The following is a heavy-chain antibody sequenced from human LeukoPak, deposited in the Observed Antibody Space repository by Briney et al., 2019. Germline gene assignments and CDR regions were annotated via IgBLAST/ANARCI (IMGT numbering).Heavy chain of an antibody. CDR1: GGSISSGDYY. J-gene: IGHJ4*02. D-gene: IGHD6-13*01. CDR2: IYYSGST. CDR3: ARSYSSSSFDLNFDY. V-gene: IGHV4-30-4*01. Sequence: PSQTLSLTCTVSGGSISSGDYYWSWIRQPPGKGLEWIGYIYYSGSTNYNPSLKSRVTISVDTSKNQFSLKLSSVTAADTAVYYCARSYSSSSFDLNFDYWGQGTLVTVSS.